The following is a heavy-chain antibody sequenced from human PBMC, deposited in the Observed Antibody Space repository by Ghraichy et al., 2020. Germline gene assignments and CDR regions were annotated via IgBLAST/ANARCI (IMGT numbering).Heavy chain of an antibody. CDR3: ARGSSGSFDY. Sequence: SETLSLTCTVSGGSISSYYWSWIRQPPGKGLEWIGYIYYRGSTNYNPSLKSRVTLSVDTSKNQFSLKRSSVTAADTAVYYCARGSSGSFDYWGQGTLVTVSS. CDR1: GGSISSYY. D-gene: IGHD3-22*01. CDR2: IYYRGST. J-gene: IGHJ4*02. V-gene: IGHV4-59*01.